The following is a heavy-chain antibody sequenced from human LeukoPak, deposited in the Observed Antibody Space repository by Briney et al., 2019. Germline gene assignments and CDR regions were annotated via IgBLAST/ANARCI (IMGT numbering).Heavy chain of an antibody. CDR2: IGSSGGSR. V-gene: IGHV3-48*03. D-gene: IGHD5-24*01. CDR1: GFTLSSNW. Sequence: GGSLRLSCAVSGFTLSSNWMHWVRQAPGKGLEWVSYIGSSGGSRYYADSVKGRFTSSRDNAKNSLYLQMNSLRVEDTAVYYCAREDGDAFDIWGQGTMVSVSS. J-gene: IGHJ3*02. CDR3: AREDGDAFDI.